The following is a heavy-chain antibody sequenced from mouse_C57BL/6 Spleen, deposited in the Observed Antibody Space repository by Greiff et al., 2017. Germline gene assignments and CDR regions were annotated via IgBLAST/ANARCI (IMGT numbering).Heavy chain of an antibody. Sequence: QVQLQQPGAELVKPGASVKMSCKASGYTFTSYWITWVKQRPGQGLEWIGDIYPGSGSTNYNEKFKSKATRTVDTSSSTAYMQLSSLTSEDSAVYYCARDHYGSSYGFAYWGQGTLVTVSA. CDR3: ARDHYGSSYGFAY. J-gene: IGHJ3*01. CDR2: IYPGSGST. CDR1: GYTFTSYW. V-gene: IGHV1-55*01. D-gene: IGHD1-1*01.